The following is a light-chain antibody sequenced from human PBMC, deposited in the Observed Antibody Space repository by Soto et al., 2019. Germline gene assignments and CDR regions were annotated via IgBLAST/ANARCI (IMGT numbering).Light chain of an antibody. J-gene: IGKJ4*01. V-gene: IGKV3-20*01. CDR2: GAY. CDR1: QSVSSSY. CDR3: KQYGSSPLT. Sequence: IVLTQAPGTLSLSPGEGATLSCRASQSVSSSYLAWYQQKPGQAHRLIIYGAYSRATGIQDRFSGSGSGTDFTLTIRRLEPEDFAVYYCKQYGSSPLTVGGGTKLDIK.